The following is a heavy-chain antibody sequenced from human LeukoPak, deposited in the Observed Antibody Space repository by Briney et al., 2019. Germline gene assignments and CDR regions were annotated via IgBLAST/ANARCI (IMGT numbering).Heavy chain of an antibody. D-gene: IGHD4-17*01. CDR1: GISFSDYW. CDR3: ARGYGEADY. CDR2: IKHDASEK. Sequence: GGSLRLSCTASGISFSDYWMNWVRQAPGKALEWVANIKHDASEKYYVDSVKGRFTVSRDNAKTSLYLQMNSLRAEDTAVYYCARGYGEADYWGQGTLVTVSS. J-gene: IGHJ4*02. V-gene: IGHV3-7*04.